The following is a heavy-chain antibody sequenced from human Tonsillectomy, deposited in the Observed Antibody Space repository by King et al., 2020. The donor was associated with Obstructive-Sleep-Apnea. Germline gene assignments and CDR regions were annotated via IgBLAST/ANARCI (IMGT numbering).Heavy chain of an antibody. Sequence: QLQESGPGLVKPSQTLSLMCTVSGDSITNAGYYWTWIRQHPGKGLEWIGYIYSSGSTYYNPSLKSRVTISVDTSKNQFSLQLTSVTAADTAVYFCARDLRMAAAGDAFDIWGQGTMVTVSS. CDR3: ARDLRMAAAGDAFDI. D-gene: IGHD6-13*01. CDR2: IYSSGST. J-gene: IGHJ3*02. V-gene: IGHV4-31*03. CDR1: GDSITNAGYY.